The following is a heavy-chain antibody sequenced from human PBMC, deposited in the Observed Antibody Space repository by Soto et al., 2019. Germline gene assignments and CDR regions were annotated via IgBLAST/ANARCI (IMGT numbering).Heavy chain of an antibody. CDR2: INHTGTT. CDR3: ARGPQATRGYRFFDP. D-gene: IGHD5-18*01. J-gene: IGHJ5*02. Sequence: SETLSLTCAVHGGSFTVYYWSWIRHPPGEGLEWIGEINHTGTTNHNPSLKSRVTFSVDATKKEISLKLTSVTAADTAVYFCARGPQATRGYRFFDPWGQGTLVTVSS. V-gene: IGHV4-34*01. CDR1: GGSFTVYY.